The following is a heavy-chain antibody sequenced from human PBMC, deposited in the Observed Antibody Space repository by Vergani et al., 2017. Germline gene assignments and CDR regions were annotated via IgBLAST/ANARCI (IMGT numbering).Heavy chain of an antibody. V-gene: IGHV3-53*02. CDR1: GFTVSSNY. Sequence: EVQLVETGGGLIQPGGSLRLSCAASGFTVSSNYMSWVRQAPGKGLEWVSVIYSGGSTYYADSVKGRFTISRDNSKNTLYLQMNSLRAEDTAVYYCARDQGPSTYYDFWSGYFTGFDPWGQGTLVTVSS. CDR3: ARDQGPSTYYDFWSGYFTGFDP. D-gene: IGHD3-3*01. J-gene: IGHJ5*02. CDR2: IYSGGST.